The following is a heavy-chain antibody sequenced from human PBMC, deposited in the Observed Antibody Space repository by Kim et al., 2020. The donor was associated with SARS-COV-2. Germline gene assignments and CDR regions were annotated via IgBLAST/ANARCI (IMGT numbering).Heavy chain of an antibody. CDR1: GFTFSSYW. CDR2: INSDGGST. J-gene: IGHJ4*02. Sequence: GGSLRLFCAASGFTFSSYWMHWVRQAPGKGLVWVSRINSDGGSTSYADSVKGRFTISRDNAKNTLYLQMNSLRAEYTAVYYCAKGGTSVIDYWGQGTLVTVSS. D-gene: IGHD3-16*01. V-gene: IGHV3-74*01. CDR3: AKGGTSVIDY.